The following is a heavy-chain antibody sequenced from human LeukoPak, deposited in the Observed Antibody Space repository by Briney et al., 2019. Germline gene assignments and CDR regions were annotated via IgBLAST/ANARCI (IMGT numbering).Heavy chain of an antibody. CDR3: ARHLAARPYDY. J-gene: IGHJ4*02. V-gene: IGHV5-51*01. CDR1: GYSFTSYW. D-gene: IGHD6-6*01. CDR2: IFPGDSQT. Sequence: RGESLKISCKGSGYSFTSYWIGWVRQMPGKGLEWMGIIFPGDSQTKYSPSFQGQVTISADKSTSTAYSQWGSLKASDTAMYYCARHLAARPYDYWGQGTLVTVSS.